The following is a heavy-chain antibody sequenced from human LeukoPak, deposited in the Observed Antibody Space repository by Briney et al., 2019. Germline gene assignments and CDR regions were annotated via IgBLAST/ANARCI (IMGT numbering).Heavy chain of an antibody. CDR2: IKGDGTST. CDR1: GFTFRNHW. J-gene: IGHJ4*02. CDR3: ARDAAGLDY. D-gene: IGHD1-14*01. V-gene: IGHV3-74*01. Sequence: SGGSLRLSCAASGFTFRNHWMHWVRQAPGKGLVWVSRIKGDGTSTIYADSVKGRFTISRDNAKNTVYLQMNSLKDEDTGVYYCARDAAGLDYWGQGTLVTVSS.